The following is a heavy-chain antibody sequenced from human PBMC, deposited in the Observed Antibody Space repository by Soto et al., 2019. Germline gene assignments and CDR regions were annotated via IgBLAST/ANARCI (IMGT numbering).Heavy chain of an antibody. D-gene: IGHD3-3*01. CDR2: ISGSGGSK. CDR3: AKVTIFMVAHDAFDI. V-gene: IGHV3-23*01. CDR1: GFTFSSYA. J-gene: IGHJ3*02. Sequence: GGSLRLSCAASGFTFSSYAMSWVRQAPGKGLEWVSAISGSGGSKYYADSVKGRFTISRDNSKNTLYLQMNSLRAEDTAVYYCAKVTIFMVAHDAFDIWGQGTMVTVSS.